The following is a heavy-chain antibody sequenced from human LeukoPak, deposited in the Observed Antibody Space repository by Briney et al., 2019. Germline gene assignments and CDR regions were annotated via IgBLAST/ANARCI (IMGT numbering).Heavy chain of an antibody. D-gene: IGHD2-8*01. V-gene: IGHV4-59*08. CDR1: GXSISSYY. CDR3: ARLKDGVFGP. Sequence: NPSETLSLTCTVSGXSISSYYGSWIRQPPGKGLEWIGFIYYSGSTNYNPSLKSRVTISVDTSKNQFSLNLSSVTAADTAIYYCARLKDGVFGPWGQGTLVTVSS. CDR2: IYYSGST. J-gene: IGHJ5*02.